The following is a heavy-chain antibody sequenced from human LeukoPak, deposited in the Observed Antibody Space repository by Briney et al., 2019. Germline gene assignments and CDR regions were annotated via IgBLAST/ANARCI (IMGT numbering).Heavy chain of an antibody. CDR3: ARDSAPWDQQLVWFDP. D-gene: IGHD6-13*01. Sequence: SETLSLTCTVSGGSISSYYWSWIRQPPGKGLEWLGYIYYSGSTNYNPSLKSRVTISVDTSKNQYSLNLSSVTAADTAVYYCARDSAPWDQQLVWFDPWGQGTLVTVSS. CDR1: GGSISSYY. CDR2: IYYSGST. J-gene: IGHJ5*02. V-gene: IGHV4-59*01.